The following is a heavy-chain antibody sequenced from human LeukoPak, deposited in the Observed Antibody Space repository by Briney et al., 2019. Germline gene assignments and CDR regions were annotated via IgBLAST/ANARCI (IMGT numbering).Heavy chain of an antibody. J-gene: IGHJ4*02. V-gene: IGHV3-74*01. D-gene: IGHD5-12*01. CDR1: GFTFTTYG. Sequence: GGSLRLSCAASGFTFTTYGMHWVHQAPGKALVWVSRIMSDGRSTYADSVKGRFTISRDTAKNTLYLQMNSLRAEDTAVYYCAKSQWLRLGPFDYWGQGTLVTVSS. CDR2: IMSDGRST. CDR3: AKSQWLRLGPFDY.